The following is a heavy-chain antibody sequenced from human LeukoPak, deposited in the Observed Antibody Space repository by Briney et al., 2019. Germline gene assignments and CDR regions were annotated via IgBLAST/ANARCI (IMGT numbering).Heavy chain of an antibody. CDR3: ARGVVVVVAARGSSYGMDV. V-gene: IGHV4-4*07. CDR2: LYTSGST. Sequence: PSETLSLTCTVSGDSISGYYWSWIRQPAGKGLEWIGRLYTSGSTNYNPSLKSRITLSADTSRNQFSLKLSSVTAADTAVYYCARGVVVVVAARGSSYGMDVWGQGTTVTVSS. J-gene: IGHJ6*02. D-gene: IGHD2-15*01. CDR1: GDSISGYY.